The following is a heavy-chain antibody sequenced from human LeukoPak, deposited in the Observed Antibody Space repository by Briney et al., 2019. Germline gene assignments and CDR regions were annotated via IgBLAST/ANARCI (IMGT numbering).Heavy chain of an antibody. D-gene: IGHD3-10*01. V-gene: IGHV4-34*10. Sequence: PSETLSLTCAVYGASFSDYYWSWIRQPPGKGLEWIGEITHSGTTNYNPSLKSRINMSVDTSKNQFSLKLSSVTAADTAVYYCARSDYYGSGSGAFDIWGQGTMVTVSS. CDR1: GASFSDYY. J-gene: IGHJ3*02. CDR3: ARSDYYGSGSGAFDI. CDR2: ITHSGTT.